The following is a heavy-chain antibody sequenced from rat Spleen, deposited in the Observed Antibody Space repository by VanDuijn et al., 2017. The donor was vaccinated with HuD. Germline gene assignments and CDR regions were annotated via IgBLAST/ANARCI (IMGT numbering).Heavy chain of an antibody. CDR2: IKYSGNT. CDR1: GYSITSNY. J-gene: IGHJ2*01. Sequence: VQLQESGPGLVKPSQSLSLTCSVTGYSITSNYWAWIRKFPGNRMEWMGYIKYSGNTGYNPSLRSRISITRDTSKNQFFLQLNSVTTEDTATYYCTTGYSSVHWGQGVMVTVSS. V-gene: IGHV3-1*01. D-gene: IGHD1-2*01. CDR3: TTGYSSVH.